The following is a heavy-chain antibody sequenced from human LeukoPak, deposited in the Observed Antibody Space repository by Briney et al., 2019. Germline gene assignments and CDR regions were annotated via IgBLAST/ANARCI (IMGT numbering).Heavy chain of an antibody. CDR3: AKGATYYYDSSGYYFDY. J-gene: IGHJ4*02. Sequence: GGSLRLSCAASGFTFSSYAMSWVRQAPGKGLEWVSAISGSGGSTYYADTVKGRFTISRDNSKNTLYLQMNSLRAEDTAVYYCAKGATYYYDSSGYYFDYWGQGTLVTVSS. D-gene: IGHD3-22*01. V-gene: IGHV3-23*01. CDR1: GFTFSSYA. CDR2: ISGSGGST.